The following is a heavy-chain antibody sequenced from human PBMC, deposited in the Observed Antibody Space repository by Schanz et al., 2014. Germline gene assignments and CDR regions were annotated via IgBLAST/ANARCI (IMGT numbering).Heavy chain of an antibody. Sequence: EVQLLESGGGLVQPGGSLRLSCEASGFTFSSFAMSWVRQAPGKGLEWVSYIGGSGSDTYYAASVKGRFTISRDNSKNTVYLQMNSLRAEDTAVYFCASLIGTTSAHFYGMDVWGQGTTVTVSS. D-gene: IGHD1-7*01. V-gene: IGHV3-23*01. CDR1: GFTFSSFA. CDR3: ASLIGTTSAHFYGMDV. J-gene: IGHJ6*02. CDR2: IGGSGSDT.